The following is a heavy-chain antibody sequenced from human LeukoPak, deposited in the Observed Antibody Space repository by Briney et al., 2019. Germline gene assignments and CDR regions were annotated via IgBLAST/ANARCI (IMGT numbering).Heavy chain of an antibody. CDR1: GFTFSSYA. CDR2: ISGSGGST. CDR3: AKDSTAANVVVVAAVDY. Sequence: GGSLRLSCAASGFTFSSYAMSWVRQAPGKGLEWVSAISGSGGSTYYADSVKGRFTISRDNSKNTLYLQMNSLRAEDTAVYYCAKDSTAANVVVVAAVDYWGQGTLVTVSS. J-gene: IGHJ4*02. V-gene: IGHV3-23*01. D-gene: IGHD2-15*01.